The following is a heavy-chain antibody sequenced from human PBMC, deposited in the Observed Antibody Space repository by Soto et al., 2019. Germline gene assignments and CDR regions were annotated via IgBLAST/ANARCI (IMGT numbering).Heavy chain of an antibody. J-gene: IGHJ4*02. Sequence: QVQLVQSGAEVKKPGASMKVSCKTSGYTFTNYAIHWVRQAPGQRLEWMGWINAGNGNTKYSQNFQGRVTITRDTSASTAYMELSSLSSEDTAVYYGARGYGDYWGQGSLVTVSS. CDR3: ARGYGDY. CDR2: INAGNGNT. D-gene: IGHD6-25*01. V-gene: IGHV1-3*01. CDR1: GYTFTNYA.